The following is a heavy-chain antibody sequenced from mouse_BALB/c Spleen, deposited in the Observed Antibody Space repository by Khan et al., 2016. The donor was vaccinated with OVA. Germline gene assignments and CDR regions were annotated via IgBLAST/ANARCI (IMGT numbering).Heavy chain of an antibody. CDR3: ARRYFGNYGFAY. V-gene: IGHV1S132*01. CDR1: GYTFTSYW. CDR2: IFPGTGST. Sequence: QVRLQQSGTELVKPGASVKLSCKTSGYTFTSYWIQWVKQRPGQGLGWIGHIFPGTGSTYYNENFKGKASLTIDTSSTTAYMQLSSLTSEDSAVYYCARRYFGNYGFAYWGQGTLVTVSA. J-gene: IGHJ3*01. D-gene: IGHD2-1*01.